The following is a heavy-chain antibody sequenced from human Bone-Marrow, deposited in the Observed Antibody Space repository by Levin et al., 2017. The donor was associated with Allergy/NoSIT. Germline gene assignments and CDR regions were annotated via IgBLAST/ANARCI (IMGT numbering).Heavy chain of an antibody. V-gene: IGHV1-8*01. Sequence: AASVKVSCKASGYTFTSYDINWVRQATGQGLEWMGWMNPNSGNTGYAQKFQGRVTMTRNTSISTAYMELSSLRSEDTAVYYCAGSWKYSSSSTASPGAFDSWGQGTMVTVSS. D-gene: IGHD6-6*01. CDR2: MNPNSGNT. J-gene: IGHJ3*02. CDR1: GYTFTSYD. CDR3: AGSWKYSSSSTASPGAFDS.